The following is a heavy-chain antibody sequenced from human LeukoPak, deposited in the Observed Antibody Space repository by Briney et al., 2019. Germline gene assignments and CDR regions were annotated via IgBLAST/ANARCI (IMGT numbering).Heavy chain of an antibody. V-gene: IGHV1-69*13. D-gene: IGHD3-10*01. Sequence: SVKVSCKASGGTFSSYAISWVRQAPGQGLEWMGGIIPIFGTANYAQKFQGRVTITADESTSTAYMELSSLRSEDTAVYYCARGPIWFGDSHSHFDYWGQGTLVTVSS. CDR3: ARGPIWFGDSHSHFDY. CDR2: IIPIFGTA. CDR1: GGTFSSYA. J-gene: IGHJ4*02.